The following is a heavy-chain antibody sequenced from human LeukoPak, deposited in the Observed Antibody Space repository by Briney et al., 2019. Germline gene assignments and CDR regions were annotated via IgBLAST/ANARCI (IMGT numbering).Heavy chain of an antibody. CDR1: GFTFSRYW. V-gene: IGHV3-74*01. J-gene: IGHJ4*02. CDR3: ARFAVLPDCSGGSCVFDS. CDR2: ISTDGTST. Sequence: GGSLRLSCAASGFTFSRYWMHWVRQAPGKGLVWVSRISTDGTSTTYADSVKGRFTVSRDNAKNTLYLQMNSLRAEDTAVYFFARFAVLPDCSGGSCVFDSWGQGTLVTVSS. D-gene: IGHD2-15*01.